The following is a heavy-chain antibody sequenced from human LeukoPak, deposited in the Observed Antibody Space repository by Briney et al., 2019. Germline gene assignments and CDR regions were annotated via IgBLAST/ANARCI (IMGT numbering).Heavy chain of an antibody. CDR1: GYTFTDYY. Sequence: GASVKVSCKASGYTFTDYYIHWVRQAPGQGLEWMGWINPNSGGTNSAQNFQGRLTMTRDTSISTAYMELSRLRSDDTAVYYCAREITGYCTNGVCKTIGNWFDPWGQGTLVTVSS. CDR3: AREITGYCTNGVCKTIGNWFDP. CDR2: INPNSGGT. V-gene: IGHV1-2*02. J-gene: IGHJ5*02. D-gene: IGHD2-8*01.